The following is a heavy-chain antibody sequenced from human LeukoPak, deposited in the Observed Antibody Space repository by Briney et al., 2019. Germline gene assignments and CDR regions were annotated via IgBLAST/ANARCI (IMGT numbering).Heavy chain of an antibody. Sequence: GASVKVSCKASGYTFTSYGISWVRQAPGQGLEWMGWISAYNGNTNYAQKLQGRVTMTTDTSTSTAYMELRSLRSDDTAVYYCARETYDYVWGSYRYDYFDYWGQGTLVTVSS. CDR1: GYTFTSYG. J-gene: IGHJ4*02. CDR3: ARETYDYVWGSYRYDYFDY. D-gene: IGHD3-16*02. V-gene: IGHV1-18*01. CDR2: ISAYNGNT.